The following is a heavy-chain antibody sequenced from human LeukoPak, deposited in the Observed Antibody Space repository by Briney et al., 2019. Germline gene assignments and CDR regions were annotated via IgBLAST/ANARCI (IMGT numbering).Heavy chain of an antibody. CDR1: GFTFHDHT. V-gene: IGHV3-43*01. Sequence: PGGSLRLSCAASGFTFHDHTMHWVRHGPGKRLEWVALITWDGDVTHYADSVKGRFTISTENSKNSPFLQMNSMTTEDTALYYCIKDAAYSSSWFGYFDYWGQGTLVTVSS. CDR3: IKDAAYSSSWFGYFDY. CDR2: ITWDGDVT. J-gene: IGHJ4*02. D-gene: IGHD6-13*01.